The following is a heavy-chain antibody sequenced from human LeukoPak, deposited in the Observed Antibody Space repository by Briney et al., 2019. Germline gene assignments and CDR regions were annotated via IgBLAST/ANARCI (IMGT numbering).Heavy chain of an antibody. CDR3: ARVVSSGYYYFDY. CDR2: IYYSGST. D-gene: IGHD3-22*01. Sequence: SETLSLTCTVSGGSISSYFWSWIRQPPGKGLEWIGYIYYSGSTNYNPSLKSRVTISVDTSKNQFSLKLSSVTAADTAVYYCARVVSSGYYYFDYWGQGTLVTVSS. CDR1: GGSISSYF. J-gene: IGHJ4*02. V-gene: IGHV4-59*01.